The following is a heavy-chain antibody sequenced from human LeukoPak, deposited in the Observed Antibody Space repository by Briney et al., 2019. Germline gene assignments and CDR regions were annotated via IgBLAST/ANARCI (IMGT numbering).Heavy chain of an antibody. J-gene: IGHJ3*02. Sequence: ASVKVSCKASGYSFNSQGMNWVRQAPGQGLEWMGWINTNTGNPTYAQGFTGRFVFSLDTSVSTAYLQISSLKAEDTAVYYCAREPTEVLRYFDWLFTNDAFDIWGQGTMVTVSS. CDR1: GYSFNSQG. D-gene: IGHD3-9*01. CDR2: INTNTGNP. V-gene: IGHV7-4-1*02. CDR3: AREPTEVLRYFDWLFTNDAFDI.